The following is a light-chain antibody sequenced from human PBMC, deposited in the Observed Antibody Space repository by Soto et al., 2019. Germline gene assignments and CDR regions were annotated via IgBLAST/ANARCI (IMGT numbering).Light chain of an antibody. V-gene: IGKV1-5*01. CDR1: QSISNW. J-gene: IGKJ1*01. Sequence: DIQLKQPTSNLSASIGDRVTITCRASQSISNWLAWYQQKPGKAPKLLIFDASILESGVPSRFSGSGSGTEFTLTISSLQPGDFATYYCQQYETYWAFGQGTKVDIK. CDR3: QQYETYWA. CDR2: DAS.